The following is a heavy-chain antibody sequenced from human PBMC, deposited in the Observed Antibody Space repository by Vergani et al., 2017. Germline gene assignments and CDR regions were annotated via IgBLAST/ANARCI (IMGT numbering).Heavy chain of an antibody. D-gene: IGHD4-11*01. Sequence: QMQLVQSGPEVKKPGTSVKVSCKASGFTFTSSAVQWVRQARGQRLEWIGWIVVGSGNTNYAQKFQGRVTITADKSTSTAYMELSSLRSDDTAVYYCARAHTISNPFDYWGQGTLVTVSS. CDR3: ARAHTISNPFDY. CDR2: IVVGSGNT. J-gene: IGHJ4*02. CDR1: GFTFTSSA. V-gene: IGHV1-58*01.